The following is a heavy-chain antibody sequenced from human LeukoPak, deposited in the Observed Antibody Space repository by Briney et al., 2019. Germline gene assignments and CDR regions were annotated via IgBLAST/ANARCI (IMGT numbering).Heavy chain of an antibody. CDR3: AREATVVTPGRSDVFDI. J-gene: IGHJ3*02. D-gene: IGHD4-23*01. CDR2: IYYSGST. V-gene: IGHV4-59*11. CDR1: GGSISSHY. Sequence: SETLSLTCTVSGGSISSHYWNWIRQPPGKGLEWIGYIYYSGSTNYNPSLKSRVTISVDTSKNQFSLKLSSVTAADTAVYYCAREATVVTPGRSDVFDIWGQGTMVTVSS.